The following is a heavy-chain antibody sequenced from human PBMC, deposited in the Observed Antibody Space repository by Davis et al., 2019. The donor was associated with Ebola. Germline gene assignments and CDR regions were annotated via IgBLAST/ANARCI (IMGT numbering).Heavy chain of an antibody. D-gene: IGHD6-13*01. CDR1: GFTFSSYA. CDR2: INYNGGNT. V-gene: IGHV3-64D*06. J-gene: IGHJ4*02. Sequence: PGGSLRLSCSASGFTFSSYAMYWVRQAPGKGLEYVSAINYNGGNTYYADSVKGRFTISRDNSKNTLYLQMSSLRNEDMAMYYCVKRGGGSSSGWLNYFESWGQGTLVTVSS. CDR3: VKRGGGSSSGWLNYFES.